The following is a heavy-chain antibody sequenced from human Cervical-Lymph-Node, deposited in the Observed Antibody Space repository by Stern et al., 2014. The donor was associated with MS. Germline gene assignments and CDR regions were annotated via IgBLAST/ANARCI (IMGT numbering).Heavy chain of an antibody. V-gene: IGHV1-69*06. CDR3: ARGKQWLYTTIPPFDY. Sequence: VQLVQSGPEVKKPGSSVKVSCKASGGTFSSHAISWVRQAPGQGLEWVGGIIAIFGAPSYSQRFQGRVTITADKSTTTAYMALTSLRSDDTAVFYCARGKQWLYTTIPPFDYWGQGTLVIVSS. D-gene: IGHD6-19*01. CDR1: GGTFSSHA. J-gene: IGHJ4*02. CDR2: IIAIFGAP.